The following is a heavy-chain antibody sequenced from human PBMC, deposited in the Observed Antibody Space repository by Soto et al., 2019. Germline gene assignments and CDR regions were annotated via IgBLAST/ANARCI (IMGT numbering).Heavy chain of an antibody. CDR2: IYSGGST. D-gene: IGHD2-2*01. V-gene: IGHV3-53*01. Sequence: GGSLRLSCAASGFTVSSNYMSWVRQAPGKGLEWVSVIYSGGSTYYADSVKGRFTISRDNSKNTLYLQMNTLRAEDTAVYYCARTVVATPYYFDYWGQGTPVT. J-gene: IGHJ4*02. CDR1: GFTVSSNY. CDR3: ARTVVATPYYFDY.